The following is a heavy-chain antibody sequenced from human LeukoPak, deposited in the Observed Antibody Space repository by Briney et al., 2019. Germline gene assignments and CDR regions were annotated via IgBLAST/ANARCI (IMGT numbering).Heavy chain of an antibody. CDR2: ISWNSGSI. D-gene: IGHD3-22*01. Sequence: SLRLSCAASGFTLDDYAMHWVRQAPGKGLEWVSGISWNSGSIGYADSVKGRFTISRDNAKNSLYLQMNSLRAEDTALYYCAKGHYYYDSSGLYAFDIWGQGTMVTVSS. J-gene: IGHJ3*02. CDR1: GFTLDDYA. V-gene: IGHV3-9*01. CDR3: AKGHYYYDSSGLYAFDI.